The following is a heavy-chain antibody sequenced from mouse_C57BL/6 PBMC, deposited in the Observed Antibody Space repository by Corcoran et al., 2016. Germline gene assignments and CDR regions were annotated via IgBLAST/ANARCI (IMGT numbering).Heavy chain of an antibody. V-gene: IGHV9-3*01. CDR3: ATGSSYGPFAY. CDR2: INTYSGVP. CDR1: GYTFTTYG. Sequence: QIQLVQSGPDLKKPGETVKISCKASGYTFTTYGMSWVKQAPGKGLKWMGWINTYSGVPTYADDFKGRFAFSLETSASTAYLQINNLKNEDTATYFCATGSSYGPFAYWGQGTLVTVSA. D-gene: IGHD1-1*01. J-gene: IGHJ3*01.